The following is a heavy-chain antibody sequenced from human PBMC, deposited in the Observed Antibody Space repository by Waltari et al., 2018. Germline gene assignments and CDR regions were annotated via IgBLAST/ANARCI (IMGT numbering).Heavy chain of an antibody. Sequence: QVQLQQWGAGLLKPSETLSLTCAVYGGSFSGYYWSWIRQPPGKGLEWIGEINHSGSTNYNPSLKSRVTISVDTSKNQFSLKLSSVTAADTAVYYCARGRQGGSYLYYYYYGMDVWGQGPTV. D-gene: IGHD1-26*01. J-gene: IGHJ6*02. CDR1: GGSFSGYY. CDR2: INHSGST. CDR3: ARGRQGGSYLYYYYYGMDV. V-gene: IGHV4-34*01.